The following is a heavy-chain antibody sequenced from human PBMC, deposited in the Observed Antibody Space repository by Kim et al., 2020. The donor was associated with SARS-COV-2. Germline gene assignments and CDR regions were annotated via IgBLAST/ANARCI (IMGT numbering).Heavy chain of an antibody. CDR3: ARDNYDILTGYYGTPDY. CDR1: GFTFSSYG. J-gene: IGHJ4*02. Sequence: GGSLRLSCAASGFTFSSYGMHWVRQAPGKGLEWEAVISYDGSNKYYADSVRGRFTISRDNSKNTLYLQMNSLRAEDTAVYYCARDNYDILTGYYGTPDYWGQGTLVTVSS. V-gene: IGHV3-33*05. D-gene: IGHD3-9*01. CDR2: ISYDGSNK.